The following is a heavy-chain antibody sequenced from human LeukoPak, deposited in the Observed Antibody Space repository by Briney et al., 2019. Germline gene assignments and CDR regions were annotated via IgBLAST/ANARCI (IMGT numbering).Heavy chain of an antibody. D-gene: IGHD3-9*01. J-gene: IGHJ3*02. CDR2: FDPGDGET. CDR3: ARADSGVLTGYRPTRGAFDI. CDR1: GYTLTELS. V-gene: IGHV1-24*01. Sequence: ASVKVSCKVSGYTLTELSMHWVRQAPGKGLEWMGGFDPGDGETIYAQKFQGRVTMTEDTSTDTAYMELSSLRSEDTAVYYCARADSGVLTGYRPTRGAFDIWGQGTMVTVSS.